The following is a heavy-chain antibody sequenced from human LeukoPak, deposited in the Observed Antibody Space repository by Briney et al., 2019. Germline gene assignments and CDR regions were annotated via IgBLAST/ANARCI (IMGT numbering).Heavy chain of an antibody. CDR2: IYSGGST. CDR3: ARDLNYDSAY. J-gene: IGHJ4*02. Sequence: GGSLRLSCATSGFTFNSYAMSWVRQAPGKGLEWVSVIYSGGSTYYADSVKGRFTISRDNSKNTVYLQMNSLRAEDTAVYYCARDLNYDSAYWGQGTLVTVSS. CDR1: GFTFNSYA. V-gene: IGHV3-53*01. D-gene: IGHD3-22*01.